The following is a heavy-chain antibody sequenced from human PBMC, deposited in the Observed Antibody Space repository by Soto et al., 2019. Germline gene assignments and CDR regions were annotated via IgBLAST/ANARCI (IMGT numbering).Heavy chain of an antibody. Sequence: SETLSLTCTVSGGSISSSSYYWGWIRQPPGKGLEWIGSIYYSGSTYYNPSLKSRVTISVDTSKNQFSLKLSSVTAADTAVYYCARHWVVPGGWFDPWGQGTLVTVSS. J-gene: IGHJ5*02. CDR2: IYYSGST. D-gene: IGHD2-2*01. CDR3: ARHWVVPGGWFDP. CDR1: GGSISSSSYY. V-gene: IGHV4-39*01.